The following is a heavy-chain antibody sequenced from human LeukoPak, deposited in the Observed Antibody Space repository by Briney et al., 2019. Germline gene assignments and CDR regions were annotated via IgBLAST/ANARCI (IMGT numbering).Heavy chain of an antibody. CDR3: ARVESGSCSNTRCRSIDF. Sequence: AGGYLRLSCEGSGFTLSEYWLHWVRQTPGKGQVWVSRSDGSDTSYADSVKGRFTISRDNAKNTLFLQMSSLRAEDTAVYYCARVESGSCSNTRCRSIDFWGQGTLVTVSS. V-gene: IGHV3-74*01. J-gene: IGHJ4*02. CDR2: SDGSDT. CDR1: GFTLSEYW. D-gene: IGHD2-2*01.